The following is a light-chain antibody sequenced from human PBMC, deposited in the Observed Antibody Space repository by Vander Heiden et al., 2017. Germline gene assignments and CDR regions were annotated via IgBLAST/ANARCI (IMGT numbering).Light chain of an antibody. Sequence: QSVVTQPPPASGTPGQRVSISCSGSSPNIGTYTVNWYQQVPGTAPKLLMYDDKQRPSGVPDRFSGSRSGTSASLAISGLQSEDEAVYYCAAWDGAMNGVVFGGGTKLTVL. J-gene: IGLJ2*01. CDR3: AAWDGAMNGVV. CDR1: SPNIGTYT. CDR2: DDK. V-gene: IGLV1-44*01.